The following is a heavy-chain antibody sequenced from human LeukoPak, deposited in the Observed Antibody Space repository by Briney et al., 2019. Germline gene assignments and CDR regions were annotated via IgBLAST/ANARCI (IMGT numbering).Heavy chain of an antibody. D-gene: IGHD3-22*01. Sequence: SETLSLTCTVSGGSISSYYWSWIRQPPGKGLEWIGYIYYSGSTNYNPSLKSRVTISVDTSKNQFSLKLSSVTAADTAVYYCARAQPAGLYDSSGYYHDYWGQGTLVTASS. CDR2: IYYSGST. CDR3: ARAQPAGLYDSSGYYHDY. V-gene: IGHV4-59*01. CDR1: GGSISSYY. J-gene: IGHJ4*02.